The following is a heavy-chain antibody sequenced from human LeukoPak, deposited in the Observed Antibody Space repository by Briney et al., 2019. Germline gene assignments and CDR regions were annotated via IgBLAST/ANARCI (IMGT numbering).Heavy chain of an antibody. J-gene: IGHJ4*02. CDR2: INHSGST. D-gene: IGHD6-19*01. CDR1: GGSFSGYY. CDR3: ARGRRGGQQWPAYYFDY. Sequence: SETLSLTCAVYGGSFSGYYWSWIRQPPGKGLEWIGEINHSGSTNYNPSLKSRVTISVDTSKNQFSMKLSSVTAADTAVYYCARGRRGGQQWPAYYFDYWGQGTLVTVSS. V-gene: IGHV4-34*01.